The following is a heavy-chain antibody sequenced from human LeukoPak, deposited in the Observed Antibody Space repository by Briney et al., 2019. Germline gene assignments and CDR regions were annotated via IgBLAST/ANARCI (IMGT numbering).Heavy chain of an antibody. CDR3: AGEGYFDWFFPIY. D-gene: IGHD3-9*01. Sequence: GGSLRLSCEASTFTFNNDPMSWVRQAPGKGLEWVSTISGSGGSTIYYADSVKGRFTISRDNAKNSLYLQMNSLRAEDTAVYYCAGEGYFDWFFPIYWGQGTLVTVSS. CDR2: ISGSGGSTI. CDR1: TFTFNNDP. V-gene: IGHV3-48*04. J-gene: IGHJ4*02.